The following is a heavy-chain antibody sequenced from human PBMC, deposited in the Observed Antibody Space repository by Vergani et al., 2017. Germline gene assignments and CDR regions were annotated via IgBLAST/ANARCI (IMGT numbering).Heavy chain of an antibody. CDR3: ARHRGSGGFFPSSYFNGMDV. D-gene: IGHD3-10*01. Sequence: QVQLQESGPGLVKPSATLTLTCDVSDSSIMTNPYWGWFRQSPGKGLEWIGCSHHSGDTHYNSSLKSRVSISIVSSSKFSLSLTSVTAADTAIYYCARHRGSGGFFPSSYFNGMDVWGHGTTVTVSS. V-gene: IGHV4-38-2*01. J-gene: IGHJ6*02. CDR1: DSSIMTNPY. CDR2: SHHSGDT.